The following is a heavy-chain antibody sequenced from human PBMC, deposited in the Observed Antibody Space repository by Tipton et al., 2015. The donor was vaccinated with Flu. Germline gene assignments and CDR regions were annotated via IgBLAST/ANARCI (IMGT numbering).Heavy chain of an antibody. D-gene: IGHD2/OR15-2a*01. V-gene: IGHV4-39*07. J-gene: IGHJ5*02. CDR1: GGSISGTNYY. CDR3: ARVNRSWLVP. Sequence: TLSLTCTVSGGSISGTNYYWGWIRQPPGKELEWIGNIFHSGSTLYNPSLKSRLTISVDTSKNQFSLELISMTAAGTAVYYCARVNRSWLVPWGQGTLVTVSS. CDR2: IFHSGST.